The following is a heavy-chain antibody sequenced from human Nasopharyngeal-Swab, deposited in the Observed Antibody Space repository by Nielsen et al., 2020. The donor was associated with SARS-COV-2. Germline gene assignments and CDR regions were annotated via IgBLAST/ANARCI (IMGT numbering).Heavy chain of an antibody. D-gene: IGHD6-13*01. CDR3: VVGSLA. J-gene: IGHJ3*01. CDR2: ISSSSNYI. V-gene: IGHV3-21*01. Sequence: GESLKISCATSGFTFSMYSMYWVRQAPGKGLEWVSSISSSSNYIYYGDSVKGRFTISRDNTQKSLYLEMNSLRVEDTAVYYCVVGSLAWGQGTMVTVSS. CDR1: GFTFSMYS.